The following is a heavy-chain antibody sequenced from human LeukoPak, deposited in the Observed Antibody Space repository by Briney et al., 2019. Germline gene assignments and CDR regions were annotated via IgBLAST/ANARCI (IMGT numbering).Heavy chain of an antibody. J-gene: IGHJ4*02. V-gene: IGHV3-7*03. CDR1: GFTFSSYW. CDR3: ARDSFYYDFWNGLAAPLDY. D-gene: IGHD3-3*01. Sequence: GGSLRLSCAASGFTFSSYWMSWVRQAPGKGLEWVANIKQDGSEKYYVDSVKGRFTISRDNAKNSLYLQMNSLRAEDTAVYYCARDSFYYDFWNGLAAPLDYWGQGTLVTVSS. CDR2: IKQDGSEK.